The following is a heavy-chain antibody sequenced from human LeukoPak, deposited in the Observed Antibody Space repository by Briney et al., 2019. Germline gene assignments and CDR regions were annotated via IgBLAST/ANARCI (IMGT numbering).Heavy chain of an antibody. CDR2: IGTAGDT. J-gene: IGHJ6*02. CDR1: GFTFSSYD. CDR3: SRGIQLSYYYGMDV. Sequence: GGSLRLSCAASGFTFSSYDMHWVRQATGKGLEWVSAIGTAGDTYYPGSVKGRFTISRENAKNSLYLQMNSLRAGDTAVYYCSRGIQLSYYYGMDVWGQGTTVTVSS. V-gene: IGHV3-13*01. D-gene: IGHD5-18*01.